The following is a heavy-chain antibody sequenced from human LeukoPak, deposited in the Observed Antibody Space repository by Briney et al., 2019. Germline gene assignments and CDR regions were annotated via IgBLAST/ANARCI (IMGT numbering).Heavy chain of an antibody. CDR1: GGSISSSFYY. CDR3: ARHFGP. D-gene: IGHD3-10*01. CDR2: FYHSGRS. Sequence: PSETLSLTCTVSGGSISSSFYYWGWIRQPSGKRLAGIGSFYHSGRSYYNPSLKSRVTISVDPSRNQFSLNMSSVTAADTAVYYCARHFGPWGQGTLVAVSS. J-gene: IGHJ5*02. V-gene: IGHV4-39*01.